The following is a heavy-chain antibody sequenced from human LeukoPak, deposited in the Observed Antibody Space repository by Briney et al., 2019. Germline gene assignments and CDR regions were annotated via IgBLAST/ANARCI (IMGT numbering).Heavy chain of an antibody. CDR1: GFTFSSYS. CDR2: ISSSNSYI. Sequence: GGSLRLSCAASGFTFSSYSMNWVRQAPGKGLEWVSSISSSNSYIYYADSVKGRLTISRDNAKNSLYLQMNSLRAEDTAVYYCARGEDGYWSQGTLVTVSS. D-gene: IGHD2-15*01. V-gene: IGHV3-21*01. J-gene: IGHJ4*02. CDR3: ARGEDGY.